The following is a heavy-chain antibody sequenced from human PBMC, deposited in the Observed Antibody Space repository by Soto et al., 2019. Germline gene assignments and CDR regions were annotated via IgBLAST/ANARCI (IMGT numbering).Heavy chain of an antibody. CDR1: GGSISGDYYH. V-gene: IGHV4-30-4*08. Sequence: QVQLQQSGPGLVKPSQTLSLTCTVSGGSISGDYYHWTWIRQSPGKGLEWIGYIHFSGSVLYKPSFTSRPAISVDTSKNHFSLHLRSVTAADTAVYFCAREDDGGDRDYYGLDVWGQGTTVTVSS. J-gene: IGHJ6*02. CDR2: IHFSGSV. CDR3: AREDDGGDRDYYGLDV. D-gene: IGHD2-21*02.